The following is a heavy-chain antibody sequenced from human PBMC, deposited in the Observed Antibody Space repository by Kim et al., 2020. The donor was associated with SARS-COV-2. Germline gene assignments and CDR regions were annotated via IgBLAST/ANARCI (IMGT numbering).Heavy chain of an antibody. V-gene: IGHV3-21*01. CDR1: GFTFSSYS. D-gene: IGHD3-10*01. J-gene: IGHJ4*02. CDR3: ARDRGLYGSGSYYNDY. Sequence: GGSQRLSCAASGFTFSSYSMNWVRQAPGKGLEWVSSISSSSSYIYYADSVKGRFAISRDNAKNSLYLQMNSLRAEDTAVYYCARDRGLYGSGSYYNDYWGQGTLVTVSS. CDR2: ISSSSSYI.